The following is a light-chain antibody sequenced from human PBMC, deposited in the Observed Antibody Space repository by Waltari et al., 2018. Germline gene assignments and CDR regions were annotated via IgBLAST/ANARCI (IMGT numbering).Light chain of an antibody. V-gene: IGLV2-23*02. Sequence: SALTQPASVSGSPGQSITISCTGTSSDIGTYNYVSCYQQYPGKAPKLMIYDLTKRPSGVSDRFSGSKSGNPASLTISGLQAEDEADYYCCSYAGSSSLVFGGGTKLPVL. CDR2: DLT. J-gene: IGLJ2*01. CDR1: SSDIGTYNY. CDR3: CSYAGSSSLV.